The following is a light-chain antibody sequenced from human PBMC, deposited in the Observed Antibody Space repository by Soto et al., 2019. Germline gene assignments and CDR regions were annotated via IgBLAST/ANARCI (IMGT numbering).Light chain of an antibody. CDR1: QSISNY. CDR2: AAS. J-gene: IGKJ3*01. V-gene: IGKV1-39*01. Sequence: DIQMPQSPSSLSASVGDRVTITCRASQSISNYLNWYQQKPGKAPKLLIYAASSLQGDVPSRFSGSGSGTDFTLTITSLQPDDFATYYCQQSYSTPLTFGPGTKVEIK. CDR3: QQSYSTPLT.